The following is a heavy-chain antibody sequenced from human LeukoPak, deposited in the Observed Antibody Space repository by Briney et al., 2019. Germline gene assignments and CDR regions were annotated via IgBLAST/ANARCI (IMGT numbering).Heavy chain of an antibody. CDR2: ISNSGSMI. D-gene: IGHD3-10*01. V-gene: IGHV3-11*04. CDR3: ARVSDGSGSHTDY. CDR1: GFIFSDYY. J-gene: IGHJ4*02. Sequence: PGGSLRLSCAASGFIFSDYYMSWIRQAPGKGLEWVSYISNSGSMIYYGDSVKGRFTISRDNAKNSLYLQMNCLRAEDTAVYYCARVSDGSGSHTDYWGQGTLVTVSS.